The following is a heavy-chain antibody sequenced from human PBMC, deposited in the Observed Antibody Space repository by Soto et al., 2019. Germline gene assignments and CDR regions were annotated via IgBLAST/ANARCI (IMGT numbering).Heavy chain of an antibody. Sequence: QLQLQESGPGLVKPSEPLSLTCTVSGGSISSSSYYWGWIRQPPGKGLEWIGSIYYSGSTYYNPSLKSRVTISVDTSKNQFSLKLSSVTAADTAVYYCARHEYSGYNKSYFDYWGQGTLVTVSS. CDR1: GGSISSSSYY. D-gene: IGHD5-12*01. CDR2: IYYSGST. CDR3: ARHEYSGYNKSYFDY. J-gene: IGHJ4*02. V-gene: IGHV4-39*01.